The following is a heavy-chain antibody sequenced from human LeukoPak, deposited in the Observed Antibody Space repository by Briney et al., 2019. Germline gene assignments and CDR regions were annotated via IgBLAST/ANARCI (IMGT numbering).Heavy chain of an antibody. CDR2: ISSSGISI. J-gene: IGHJ4*02. Sequence: GGSLRLSCGASGFTFSDYDMSWIRQAPGKGLEWVSYISSSGISIYYAESVKGRFTISRDNAKNSLYLQMNSLRAEDTAVYYCARDGHPTYYYDSSGYPPDYWGQGTLVTVSS. CDR1: GFTFSDYD. V-gene: IGHV3-11*04. CDR3: ARDGHPTYYYDSSGYPPDY. D-gene: IGHD3-22*01.